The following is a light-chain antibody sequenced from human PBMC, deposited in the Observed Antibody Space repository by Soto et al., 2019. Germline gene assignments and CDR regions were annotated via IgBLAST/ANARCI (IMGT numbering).Light chain of an antibody. CDR1: QSVSSY. V-gene: IGKV3-11*01. CDR2: DAS. J-gene: IGKJ2*01. Sequence: EIVLTQSPATLSLSPGERATLSCRASQSVSSYLAWYQQKPGQAPRLLIYDASNRATRIPARFSGSGSETDLTLNLSNLEPEDFAVYYCPLRSNWPLYTFGQGIKLDIK. CDR3: PLRSNWPLYT.